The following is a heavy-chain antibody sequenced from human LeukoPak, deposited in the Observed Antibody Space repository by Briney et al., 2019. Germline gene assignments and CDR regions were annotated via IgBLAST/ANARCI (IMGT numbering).Heavy chain of an antibody. CDR2: IYYSGST. D-gene: IGHD2-2*01. CDR3: ARHDCSSTSCSQGGFDY. J-gene: IGHJ4*02. V-gene: IGHV4-39*01. CDR1: GGSISSSSYY. Sequence: SETLSLTCTVSGGSISSSSYYWGWIRQPPGKGLEWIGSIYYSGSTYYNPSLKSRVTISVDTSKNQFSLKLSSVTAADTAVYYCARHDCSSTSCSQGGFDYWGQGTLVTVSS.